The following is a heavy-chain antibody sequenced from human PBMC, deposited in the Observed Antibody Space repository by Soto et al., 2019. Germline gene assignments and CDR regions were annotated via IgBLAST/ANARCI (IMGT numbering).Heavy chain of an antibody. V-gene: IGHV4-61*08. CDR2: IYYSGST. CDR3: ARALRTIFGNFWFDP. D-gene: IGHD3-3*01. CDR1: GGSISSGDYY. J-gene: IGHJ5*02. Sequence: SETLSLTCTVSGGSISSGDYYWSWIRQPPGKGLEWIGYIYYSGSTNYNPSLKSRVTISVDTSKNQFSLKLSSVTAADTAVYYCARALRTIFGNFWFDPWGQGTLVTVSS.